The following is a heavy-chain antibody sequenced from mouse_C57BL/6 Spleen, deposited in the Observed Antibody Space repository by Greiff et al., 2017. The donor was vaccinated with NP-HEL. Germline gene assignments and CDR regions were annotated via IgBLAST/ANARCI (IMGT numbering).Heavy chain of an antibody. V-gene: IGHV1-15*01. Sequence: VQLQQSGAELVRPGASVTLSCKASGYTFTDYEMHWVKQTPVHGLEWIGAIDPETGGTAYNQKFRGKAILTADKSSSTAYMELRSLTSEDSAVYYCTSAYYYGSRRYFDVWGTGTTVTVSS. CDR1: GYTFTDYE. CDR3: TSAYYYGSRRYFDV. J-gene: IGHJ1*03. D-gene: IGHD1-1*01. CDR2: IDPETGGT.